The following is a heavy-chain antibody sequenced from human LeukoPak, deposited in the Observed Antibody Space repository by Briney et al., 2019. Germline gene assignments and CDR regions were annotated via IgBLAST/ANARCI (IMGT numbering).Heavy chain of an antibody. J-gene: IGHJ4*02. Sequence: SETLSLTCTVSGGSISSGGYYWSWIRQHPGKGLEWIGYIYYSGSTYYNPSLKSRVTISVDTSKNQFSLKLSSVIAADTAVYYCARAVEMVRGVITVWFDYWGQGTLVTVSS. CDR1: GGSISSGGYY. D-gene: IGHD3-10*01. V-gene: IGHV4-31*03. CDR3: ARAVEMVRGVITVWFDY. CDR2: IYYSGST.